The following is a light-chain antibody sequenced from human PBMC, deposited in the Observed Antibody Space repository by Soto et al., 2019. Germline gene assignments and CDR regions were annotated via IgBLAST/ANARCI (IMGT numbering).Light chain of an antibody. CDR3: GSYTSSSTYV. V-gene: IGLV2-14*01. CDR1: SSDVGGYNY. J-gene: IGLJ1*01. Sequence: QSVLTQPASVSDSPGQSITISCTGTSSDVGGYNYVSWYQQYPGKAPKVMIYDVSNRPSGVSNRFSGSKSGNTASLTISGLQAEDEADYYCGSYTSSSTYVFGSGTKVTVL. CDR2: DVS.